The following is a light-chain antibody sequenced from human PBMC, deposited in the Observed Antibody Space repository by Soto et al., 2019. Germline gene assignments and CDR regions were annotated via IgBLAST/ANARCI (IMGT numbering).Light chain of an antibody. Sequence: EIVLTQSPGTLSLSPGERATLSCRASQSVTTNYLAWYQQKPGQAPRLLIYGASSRATGIPDRFSGSGSGTDFTLTISRLEPEDFAVYYCQHYGSSSGFTFGPGTKVDIK. V-gene: IGKV3-20*01. J-gene: IGKJ3*01. CDR3: QHYGSSSGFT. CDR2: GAS. CDR1: QSVTTNY.